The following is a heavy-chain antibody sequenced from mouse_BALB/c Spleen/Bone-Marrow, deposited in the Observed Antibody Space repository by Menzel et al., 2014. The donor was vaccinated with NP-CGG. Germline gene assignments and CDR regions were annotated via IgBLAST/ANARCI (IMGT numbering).Heavy chain of an antibody. V-gene: IGHV1S56*01. CDR1: GYTFTSYY. Sequence: VQLQQSGPELVKPGASVRISCKASGYTFTSYYIHWVKQRPGQGLEWIGWIYPGNVNTKYNEKFKGKATLTVDKSSSTAYMQLSSLTSEDSAVYFCARWGNYGDYAMDYWGQGTSVTVSS. CDR2: IYPGNVNT. J-gene: IGHJ4*01. CDR3: ARWGNYGDYAMDY. D-gene: IGHD2-1*01.